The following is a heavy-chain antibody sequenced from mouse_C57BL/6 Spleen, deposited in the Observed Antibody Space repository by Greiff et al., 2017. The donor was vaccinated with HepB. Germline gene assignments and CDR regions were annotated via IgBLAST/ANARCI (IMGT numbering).Heavy chain of an antibody. D-gene: IGHD3-3*01. Sequence: EVQLQQSVAELVRPGASVKLSCTASGFNIKNTYMHWVKQRPEQGLEWIGRIDPANGNTKSAPKFQGKATITADTSSNTAYLQLRSLTSEDTAIFYCASGTLDGYYLDYWGQGTALTVAS. CDR3: ASGTLDGYYLDY. J-gene: IGHJ2*01. CDR2: IDPANGNT. V-gene: IGHV14-3*01. CDR1: GFNIKNTY.